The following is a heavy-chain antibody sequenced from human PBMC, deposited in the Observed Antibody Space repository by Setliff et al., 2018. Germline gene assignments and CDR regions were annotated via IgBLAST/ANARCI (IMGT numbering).Heavy chain of an antibody. V-gene: IGHV1-69*13. CDR1: GGTLRTYA. CDR2: ILPLFGSA. D-gene: IGHD2-8*01. CDR3: SRLVRYCTTTTCQRASGAEF. J-gene: IGHJ1*01. Sequence: SVKVSCKASGGTLRTYAFNWVRQAPGQGLEWVGGILPLFGSATYARKFQGRVTITADESTSTTYMEVSSLTSEDTAEYYCSRLVRYCTTTTCQRASGAEFWGQGTLVTVSS.